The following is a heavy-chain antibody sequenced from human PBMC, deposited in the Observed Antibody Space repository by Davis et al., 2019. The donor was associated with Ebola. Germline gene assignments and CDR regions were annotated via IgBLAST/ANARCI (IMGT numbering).Heavy chain of an antibody. D-gene: IGHD3-22*01. CDR2: LGTSADT. CDR1: GFTFSNAW. V-gene: IGHV3-23*01. J-gene: IGHJ4*02. Sequence: GGSLRLSCAASGFTFSNAWMSWVRQAPGKGLEWVSTLGTSADTYYADSVKGRFTISRDNSKNTLYLQMNGLRVEDTAVYYCAKTTRPYYYDTSGYYSLDYWGQGTLVTVSS. CDR3: AKTTRPYYYDTSGYYSLDY.